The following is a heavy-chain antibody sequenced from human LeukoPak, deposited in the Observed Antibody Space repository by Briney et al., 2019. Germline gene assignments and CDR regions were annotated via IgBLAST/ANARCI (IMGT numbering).Heavy chain of an antibody. CDR2: ISDTGGYT. CDR1: GFTFGDYA. V-gene: IGHV3-23*01. CDR3: ANGGSMAHEKIHN. J-gene: IGHJ4*02. Sequence: GGSLRLSCTASGFTFGDYAMSWFRQAPGKGLEWVSSISDTGGYTYYADSMKGRFTISRDNSKNTLYLQMNSLRAEDAAVYHCANGGSMAHEKIHNWGQGTLVTVSS. D-gene: IGHD2/OR15-2a*01.